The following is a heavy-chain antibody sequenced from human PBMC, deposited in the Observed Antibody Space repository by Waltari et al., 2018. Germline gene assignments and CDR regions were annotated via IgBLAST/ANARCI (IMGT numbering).Heavy chain of an antibody. Sequence: QVQLVEFGGASVKPGGSLRLSCAASGDTVTDSYMAWIRQAPGKGREWITYITSTGTTTYYANSVKGRFTISRDNAKNSLYLQMDSLRVEDTAVYYCASEGAYISALYWGQGTLVTVSS. D-gene: IGHD3-22*01. CDR2: ITSTGTTT. CDR1: GDTVTDSY. J-gene: IGHJ4*02. V-gene: IGHV3-11*01. CDR3: ASEGAYISALY.